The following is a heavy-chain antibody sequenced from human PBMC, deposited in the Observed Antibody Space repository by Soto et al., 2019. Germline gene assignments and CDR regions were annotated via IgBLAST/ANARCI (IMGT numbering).Heavy chain of an antibody. Sequence: QITLKESGPTLVKPTQTLTLTCTFSGFSLSTSGVGVGWIRQPPGKALEWLALIYWDDDKRYIPSLKSSLNITKDTSKNQVVLTMTNMDPVDTATYYCAHQPKYFEHYDFWSANRGSWFDPWGQGTLVTVSS. CDR1: GFSLSTSGVG. V-gene: IGHV2-5*02. D-gene: IGHD3-3*01. J-gene: IGHJ5*02. CDR2: IYWDDDK. CDR3: AHQPKYFEHYDFWSANRGSWFDP.